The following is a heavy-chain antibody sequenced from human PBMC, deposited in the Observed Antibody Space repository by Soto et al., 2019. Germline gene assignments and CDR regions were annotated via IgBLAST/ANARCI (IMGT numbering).Heavy chain of an antibody. D-gene: IGHD2-15*01. CDR1: GGTFSSYA. CDR2: IIPIFGTA. Sequence: QVQLVQSGAEVKKPGSSVKVSYKASGGTFSSYAISWVRQAPGQGLEWMGGIIPIFGTANYAQKFQGRVTITADESTSTAYMELSSLRSDDTAVYYCAREYCSGGSCYPYYYYGMDVWGQGTTVTVSS. J-gene: IGHJ6*02. CDR3: AREYCSGGSCYPYYYYGMDV. V-gene: IGHV1-69*12.